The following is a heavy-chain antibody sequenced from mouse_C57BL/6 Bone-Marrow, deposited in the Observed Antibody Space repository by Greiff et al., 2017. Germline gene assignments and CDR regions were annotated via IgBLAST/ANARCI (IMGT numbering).Heavy chain of an antibody. D-gene: IGHD4-1*01. CDR3: ARGEGNWAYYFDY. CDR1: GYAFSSYW. V-gene: IGHV1-80*01. J-gene: IGHJ2*01. CDR2: IYPGDGDT. Sequence: VQLVESGAELVKPGASVKISCKASGYAFSSYWMNWVKQRPGKGLEWIGQIYPGDGDTNYNGKFKGKATLTADKSSSTAYMQLSSLTSEDSAVYFCARGEGNWAYYFDYWGQGTTLTVSS.